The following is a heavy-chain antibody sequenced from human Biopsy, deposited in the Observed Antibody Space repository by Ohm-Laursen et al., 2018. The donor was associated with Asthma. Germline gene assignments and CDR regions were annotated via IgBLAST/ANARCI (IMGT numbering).Heavy chain of an antibody. CDR1: GYTFNSAG. CDR2: ISVDNGNT. V-gene: IGHV1-18*01. CDR3: ARAVDYSHYYGIDV. D-gene: IGHD3-10*01. Sequence: SVKVSCKTSGYTFNSAGITWVRQAPGQGLEWMGWISVDNGNTKVAQKLQDRVTMITDTSTSTAYMELRSLRSDDTAVYFCARAVDYSHYYGIDVWGQGTTVTVS. J-gene: IGHJ6*02.